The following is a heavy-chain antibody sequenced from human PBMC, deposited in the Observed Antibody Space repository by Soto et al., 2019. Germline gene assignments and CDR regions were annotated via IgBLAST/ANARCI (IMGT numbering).Heavy chain of an antibody. D-gene: IGHD3-16*01. V-gene: IGHV3-30-3*01. CDR2: ISYDGSNK. Sequence: QVQLVESGGGVVQPGRSLRLSCEASGFTFSSYAMHWVRQAPGKGLEWVAVISYDGSNKYYADSVKGRFTISRDNSKNTLYLQMNSLRAEDTAVYYCARAYEGDYFDYWGQGTPVTVSS. CDR1: GFTFSSYA. J-gene: IGHJ4*02. CDR3: ARAYEGDYFDY.